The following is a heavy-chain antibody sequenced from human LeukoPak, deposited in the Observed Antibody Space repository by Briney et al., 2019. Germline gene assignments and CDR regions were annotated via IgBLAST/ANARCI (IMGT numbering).Heavy chain of an antibody. CDR3: AKKMIVVVTNEDY. V-gene: IGHV3-30-3*02. J-gene: IGHJ4*02. CDR2: ISYDGSNK. CDR1: GFTFSSYA. Sequence: GGSLRLSCAASGFTFSSYAMHWVRQAPGKGLEWVAVISYDGSNKYYADSVKGRFTISRDNSKNTLYLQMNSLRAEDTAVYYCAKKMIVVVTNEDYWGQGTLVTVSS. D-gene: IGHD3-22*01.